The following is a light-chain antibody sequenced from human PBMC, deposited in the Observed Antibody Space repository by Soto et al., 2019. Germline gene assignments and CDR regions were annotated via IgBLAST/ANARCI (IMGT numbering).Light chain of an antibody. CDR1: QSVSSSY. CDR3: QQYGTSWR. Sequence: EIVLTQSPGTLSLSPGERATLSCRASQSVSSSYLAWYQQKPGQAPRLLIHGASSRATGIPDRFSGSGSGTDFTLTISRLEPEDFAVYYCQQYGTSWRFGQGTKVDI. V-gene: IGKV3-20*01. J-gene: IGKJ1*01. CDR2: GAS.